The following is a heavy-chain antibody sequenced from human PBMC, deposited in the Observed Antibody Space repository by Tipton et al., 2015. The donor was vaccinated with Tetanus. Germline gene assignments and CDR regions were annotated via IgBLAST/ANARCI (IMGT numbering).Heavy chain of an antibody. CDR1: GDSISGYY. V-gene: IGHV4-59*01. CDR2: FYYSGST. J-gene: IGHJ6*02. D-gene: IGHD5-18*01. Sequence: TLSLTCTVSGDSISGYYWNWIRQPPGKGLEWIGYFYYSGSTNYNPSLKNRVTMSGDTSKNQFSLKLTSVTAADTAVYYCARHRLTGDTEYGMDVWGQGTTVTVSS. CDR3: ARHRLTGDTEYGMDV.